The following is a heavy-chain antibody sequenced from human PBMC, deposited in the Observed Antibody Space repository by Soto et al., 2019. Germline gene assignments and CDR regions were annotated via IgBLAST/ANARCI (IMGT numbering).Heavy chain of an antibody. CDR3: ARDPYSSGWRAKNWFDP. CDR1: GGTFSSYA. Sequence: SVKVSCKSSGGTFSSYAISWVRQAPGQGLEWMGGIIPIFGTANYAQKFQGRVTITADESTSTAYMELSSLRSEDTAVYYCARDPYSSGWRAKNWFDPWGQGTLVTVSS. V-gene: IGHV1-69*13. J-gene: IGHJ5*02. D-gene: IGHD6-19*01. CDR2: IIPIFGTA.